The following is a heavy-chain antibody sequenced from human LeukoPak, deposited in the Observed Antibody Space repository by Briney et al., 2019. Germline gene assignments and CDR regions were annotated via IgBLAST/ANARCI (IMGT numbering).Heavy chain of an antibody. V-gene: IGHV1-2*02. CDR3: ARDPWDVTGTNSEASFDP. J-gene: IGHJ5*02. CDR1: GYTSDFMKYG. CDR2: INARSGGT. Sequence: GAAVKVSCKTSGYTSDFMKYGVAWVRQAPGQGLEWMGWINARSGGTHYARKFQGRVTLTSDTAISTAYMELRGLRSDDTAMYYCARDPWDVTGTNSEASFDPWGQGTLVTVSS. D-gene: IGHD1/OR15-1a*01.